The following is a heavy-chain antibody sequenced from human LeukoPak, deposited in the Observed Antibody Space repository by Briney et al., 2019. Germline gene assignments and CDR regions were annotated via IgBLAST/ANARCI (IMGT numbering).Heavy chain of an antibody. CDR2: IYYSGST. CDR1: GGSTSSSSYY. CDR3: ARALLAAGKYYMDV. V-gene: IGHV4-39*07. Sequence: SETLSLICTVSGGSTSSSSYYWGWIRQPPGKGLEWIGSIYYSGSTYYNPSLKSRVTISVDTSKNQFSLKLSSVTAADTAVYYCARALLAAGKYYMDVWGKGTTVTVSS. D-gene: IGHD6-25*01. J-gene: IGHJ6*03.